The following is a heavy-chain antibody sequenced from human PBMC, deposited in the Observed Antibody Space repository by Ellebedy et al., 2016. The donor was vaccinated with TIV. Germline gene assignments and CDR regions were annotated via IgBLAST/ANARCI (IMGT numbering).Heavy chain of an antibody. D-gene: IGHD6-13*01. V-gene: IGHV1-18*04. CDR3: VLVASGTYWFDP. CDR1: GYSFSVFG. CDR2: ISVYNGNT. J-gene: IGHJ5*02. Sequence: AASVKVSCKASGYSFSVFGFSWVRQAPGQGLEWMGWISVYNGNTRYSQKFQGRVNMTTDTSTTTVSMELRSLRSDDTAVYYCVLVASGTYWFDPWGQGTLVTVSS.